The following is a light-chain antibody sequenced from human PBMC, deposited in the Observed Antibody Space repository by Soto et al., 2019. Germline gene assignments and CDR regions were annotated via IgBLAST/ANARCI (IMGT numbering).Light chain of an antibody. CDR2: GAS. CDR3: QQYGSSPRT. Sequence: EIVLTQSPGTLSLSPGERATLSCRASQSVSSSFLAWYQQKPGQAPRLLIYGASSRATGIPDRFSGSGSGTDFTVTISRREPEGFEVYYCQQYGSSPRTFGQGTKVEI. V-gene: IGKV3-20*01. J-gene: IGKJ1*01. CDR1: QSVSSSF.